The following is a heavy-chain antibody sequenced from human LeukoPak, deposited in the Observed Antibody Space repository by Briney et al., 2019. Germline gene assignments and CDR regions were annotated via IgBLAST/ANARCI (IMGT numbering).Heavy chain of an antibody. J-gene: IGHJ4*02. Sequence: GRSLRLSCAASGFTFSSYAMHWVRQAPGKGLEWVAVISYDGSNKCYADSVKGRFTISRDNSKNTLYLQMNSLRAEDTAVYYCARDLTGTTLLDYWGQGTLVTVSS. V-gene: IGHV3-30-3*01. CDR1: GFTFSSYA. D-gene: IGHD1-7*01. CDR2: ISYDGSNK. CDR3: ARDLTGTTLLDY.